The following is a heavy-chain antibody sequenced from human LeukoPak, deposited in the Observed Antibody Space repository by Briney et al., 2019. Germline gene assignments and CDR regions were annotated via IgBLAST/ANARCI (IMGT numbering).Heavy chain of an antibody. CDR1: GYTFTSYD. Sequence: GASVKVSCKASGYTFTSYDINWVRQATGQGLEWMGWMNPNSGNTGYAQKFQGRVTMTRNTSISTAYMELSSLRSEDTAVYYCARGSGYSSSCLLGAFDIWGQGTMVTVSS. CDR3: ARGSGYSSSCLLGAFDI. J-gene: IGHJ3*02. V-gene: IGHV1-8*01. D-gene: IGHD6-13*01. CDR2: MNPNSGNT.